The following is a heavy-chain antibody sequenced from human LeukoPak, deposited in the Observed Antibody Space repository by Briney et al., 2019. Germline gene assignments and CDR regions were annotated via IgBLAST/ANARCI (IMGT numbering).Heavy chain of an antibody. CDR2: IYYSGSA. J-gene: IGHJ3*02. V-gene: IGHV4-34*01. CDR1: GGSFSGYY. D-gene: IGHD3/OR15-3a*01. Sequence: SETLSLTCAVYGGSFSGYYWSWIRQPPGKGLEWIGSIYYSGSAYYNPSLKSRVTISVDTSKNQFSLKLSSVTAADTAVYYCARPGLLDYPLPFDIWGQGTMVTVSS. CDR3: ARPGLLDYPLPFDI.